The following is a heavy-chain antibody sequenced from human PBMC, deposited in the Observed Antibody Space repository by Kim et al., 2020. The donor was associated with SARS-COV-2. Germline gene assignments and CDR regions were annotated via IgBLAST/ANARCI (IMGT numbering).Heavy chain of an antibody. CDR1: GGSISSGGYY. CDR2: IYYSGST. CDR3: ARGGKLTGDLDY. J-gene: IGHJ4*02. D-gene: IGHD7-27*01. V-gene: IGHV4-31*03. Sequence: SETLSLTCTVSGGSISSGGYYWSWIRQHPGKGLEWIGYIYYSGSTYYNPSLKSRVTISVDTSKNQFSLKLSSVTAADTAVYYCARGGKLTGDLDYWGQGTLVTVSS.